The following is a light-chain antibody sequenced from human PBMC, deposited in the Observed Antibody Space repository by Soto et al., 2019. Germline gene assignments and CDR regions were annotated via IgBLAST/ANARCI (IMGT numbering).Light chain of an antibody. V-gene: IGKV3-20*01. CDR2: GAS. CDR3: QQYGSSPET. CDR1: QSVSSSY. Sequence: EIELTQSPGTLSLSPGERATISCRASQSVSSSYLAWYQQKPGHATRLLIYGASSRATGIPDRFSGSGSGTDFTLTISRLEPEDFAVYYCQQYGSSPETFGQGTKVEIK. J-gene: IGKJ1*01.